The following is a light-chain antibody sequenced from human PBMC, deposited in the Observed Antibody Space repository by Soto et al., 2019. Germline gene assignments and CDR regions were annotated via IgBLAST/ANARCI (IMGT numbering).Light chain of an antibody. Sequence: DIQMTQSPSSVSASIGAKVTITCRASQGITSWLAWYQQKPGKAPKPLIYAASSLQSGVPSRFSGSGSGTDFTFTIRSLQPEYFATYYCQQANSVPLTFGGGTKVEIK. CDR2: AAS. J-gene: IGKJ4*01. V-gene: IGKV1-12*01. CDR3: QQANSVPLT. CDR1: QGITSW.